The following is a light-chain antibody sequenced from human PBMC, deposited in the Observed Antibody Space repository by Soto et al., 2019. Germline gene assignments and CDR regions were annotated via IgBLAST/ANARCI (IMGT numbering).Light chain of an antibody. CDR3: CSYAGSSTPLI. CDR2: EVS. CDR1: SSDVGNYNL. J-gene: IGLJ1*01. V-gene: IGLV2-23*02. Sequence: QSVLTQPASVSGSPGQSITISCTGTSSDVGNYNLVSWYQQHPGKAPKLMIYEVSKRPSGVSNRFSGSKSGNTASLTISGLQAEHEADYYCCSYAGSSTPLIFGTGTKLTVL.